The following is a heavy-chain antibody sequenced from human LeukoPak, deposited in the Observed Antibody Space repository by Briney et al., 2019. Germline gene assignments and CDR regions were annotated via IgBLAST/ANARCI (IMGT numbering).Heavy chain of an antibody. CDR2: TRNKANSYTT. CDR1: GFTFSDHY. J-gene: IGHJ4*02. CDR3: ATSYPLLY. Sequence: PGGSLRLSCAASGFTFSDHYMDWVRQAPGKGLEWVGRTRNKANSYTTEYAASVKGRFTISRDDSKNSLYLQMNSLKTEDTAVYYCATSYPLLYWGQGTLVTVSS. D-gene: IGHD2-2*01. V-gene: IGHV3-72*01.